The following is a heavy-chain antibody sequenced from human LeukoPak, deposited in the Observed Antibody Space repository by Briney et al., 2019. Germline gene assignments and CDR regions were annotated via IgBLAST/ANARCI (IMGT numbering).Heavy chain of an antibody. CDR3: ARTLYDSRGYYSHFDY. CDR2: ISRSRVYI. J-gene: IGHJ4*02. CDR1: GFTFSSHG. D-gene: IGHD3-22*01. Sequence: GGSLRLSCAASGFTFSSHGMSWVRQAPGKGLEWVSSISRSRVYIYYADSVKGRFTISRDDAKNSLYLQMNSLRAEDTAVYYCARTLYDSRGYYSHFDYWGQGTLVTVSS. V-gene: IGHV3-21*01.